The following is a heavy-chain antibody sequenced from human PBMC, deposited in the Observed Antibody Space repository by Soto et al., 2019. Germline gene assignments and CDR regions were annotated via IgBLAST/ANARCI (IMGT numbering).Heavy chain of an antibody. J-gene: IGHJ6*02. Sequence: EVQLVESGGGLVKPGGSLRLSCAASGFTFSSYSMNWVRQAPGKGLEWVSSISSSSSYIYYADSVKGRFTISRDNAKNSLYLQMNSRRAEDTAVYYCARVVIVPAAIPLGLLGGMDVWGQGTTVTVSS. CDR1: GFTFSSYS. D-gene: IGHD2-2*02. V-gene: IGHV3-21*01. CDR3: ARVVIVPAAIPLGLLGGMDV. CDR2: ISSSSSYI.